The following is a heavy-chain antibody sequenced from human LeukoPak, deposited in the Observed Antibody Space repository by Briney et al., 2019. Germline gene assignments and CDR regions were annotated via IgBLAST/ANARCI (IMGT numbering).Heavy chain of an antibody. CDR1: GISVSSNY. CDR3: AKPARTDYADY. Sequence: GGSLRLSCAASGISVSSNYMNWVRQAPGKGLEWVSVIYSGGSTYYADSVKGRFTISRDNSKNTLYLQMNSLRAEDTAVYYCAKPARTDYADYWGQGTLVTVSS. V-gene: IGHV3-53*01. CDR2: IYSGGST. D-gene: IGHD1-14*01. J-gene: IGHJ4*02.